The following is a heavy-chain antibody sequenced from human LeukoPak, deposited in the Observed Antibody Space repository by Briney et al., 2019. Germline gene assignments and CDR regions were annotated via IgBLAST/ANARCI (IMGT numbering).Heavy chain of an antibody. D-gene: IGHD3-22*01. J-gene: IGHJ4*02. CDR3: ARDHRRYYDSSGYRDY. CDR1: GFTFSSYS. Sequence: GGSLRLSCAASGFTFSSYSMNWVRQAPGKGLEWVSSISSSSSYIYYADSVKGRFTISRDNAKNSLYLQMNSLRAKDTAVYYCARDHRRYYDSSGYRDYWGQGTLVTVSS. CDR2: ISSSSSYI. V-gene: IGHV3-21*01.